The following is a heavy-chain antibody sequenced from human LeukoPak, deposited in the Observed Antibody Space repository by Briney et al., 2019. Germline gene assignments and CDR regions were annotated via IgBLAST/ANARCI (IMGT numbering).Heavy chain of an antibody. Sequence: GRSLRLSCAASGFTFSTYFMHWVRQAPGKGLRWVADIASDGSHTFYVESVKGRFTISRDNSKNTLYLQMNSLRAEDTAVYYCAKVGGLLRYFDWLLYFDYWGQGTLVTVSS. CDR2: IASDGSHT. V-gene: IGHV3-30-3*01. J-gene: IGHJ4*02. CDR3: AKVGGLLRYFDWLLYFDY. D-gene: IGHD3-9*01. CDR1: GFTFSTYF.